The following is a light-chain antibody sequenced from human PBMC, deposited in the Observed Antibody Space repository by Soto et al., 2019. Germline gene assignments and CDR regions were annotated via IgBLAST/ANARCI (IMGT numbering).Light chain of an antibody. J-gene: IGKJ2*01. Sequence: DVVMTPSPLSLPVTLGQPASISCRSSQSLVYSDGIAYLSWFQQRPGQSPRRLIYNTFNRDSGVPDRFSGSGSGTEFTLKISRVEAEDVGIYYCMQGTHWPPVTFGQGTKLEIK. CDR2: NTF. CDR3: MQGTHWPPVT. V-gene: IGKV2-30*01. CDR1: QSLVYSDGIAY.